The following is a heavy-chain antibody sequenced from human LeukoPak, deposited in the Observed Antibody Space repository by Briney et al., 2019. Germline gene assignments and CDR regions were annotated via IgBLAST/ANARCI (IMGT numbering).Heavy chain of an antibody. CDR3: ARDGVTTAVDY. V-gene: IGHV4-31*03. CDR2: IYYSGST. D-gene: IGHD4-17*01. CDR1: GGSISSGGYY. Sequence: TLSLTCTVSGGSISSGGYYWSWIRQHPGKGLEWIGYIYYSGSTCYNPSLKSRVSISVDTSKNQFSLKLSSVTAADTAVYYCARDGVTTAVDYWGQGTLVTVSS. J-gene: IGHJ4*02.